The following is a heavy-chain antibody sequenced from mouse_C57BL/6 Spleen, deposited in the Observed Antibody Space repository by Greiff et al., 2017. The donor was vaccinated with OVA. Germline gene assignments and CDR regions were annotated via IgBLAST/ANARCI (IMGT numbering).Heavy chain of an antibody. D-gene: IGHD2-3*01. J-gene: IGHJ4*01. CDR1: GYAFTNYL. CDR2: INPGSGGT. CDR3: ARKGYYAYAMDY. V-gene: IGHV1-54*01. Sequence: VQLQQSGAELVRPGTSVKVSCKASGYAFTNYLIEWVKQRPGQGLEWIGVINPGSGGTNYNGKFKGKATLTADKSSSTAYMQLSSLTSEDSAVYFCARKGYYAYAMDYWGQGTSVTVSS.